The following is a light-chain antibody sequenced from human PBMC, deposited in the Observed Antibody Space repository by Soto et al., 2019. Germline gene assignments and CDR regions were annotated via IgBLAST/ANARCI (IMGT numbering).Light chain of an antibody. J-gene: IGKJ3*01. CDR3: QQRSNWLFT. Sequence: IVLKQSPGTVYLHIGERATLSCRASQSVSSYLAWYQQKPGQAPRLLIYDASNRATGIPARFSGSGSGTDFTLTISSLEPEEFAVYYCQQRSNWLFTFGPGTKVDTK. CDR2: DAS. CDR1: QSVSSY. V-gene: IGKV3-11*01.